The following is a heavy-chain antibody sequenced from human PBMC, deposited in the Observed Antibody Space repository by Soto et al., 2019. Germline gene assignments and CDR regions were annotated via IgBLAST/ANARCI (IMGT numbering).Heavy chain of an antibody. CDR1: GFTFSSYW. CDR2: IKGDGSSA. CDR3: ARGIRNYYGVDV. Sequence: GGSLRLSCRASGFTFSSYWLHWVRQAPGKGLVWVSRIKGDGSSASYADSVKDRFTISRDNAKNTLYLQMNSLGAEDTAVYWCARGIRNYYGVDVWGQGTMVTVSS. V-gene: IGHV3-74*01. J-gene: IGHJ6*02.